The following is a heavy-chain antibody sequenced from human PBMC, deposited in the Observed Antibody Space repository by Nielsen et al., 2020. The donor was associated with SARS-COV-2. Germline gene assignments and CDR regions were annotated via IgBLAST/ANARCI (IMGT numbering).Heavy chain of an antibody. Sequence: GGSLRLSCAASGFTFSSYSMNWVRQAPGKGLEWVSSISSSSSYIYYADSVKGRFTISRDNAKNSLYLQMNSLRAEDTAVYYCARGHSSGWYWWFDPWGQGTLVTVSS. D-gene: IGHD6-19*01. V-gene: IGHV3-21*01. CDR1: GFTFSSYS. CDR2: ISSSSSYI. CDR3: ARGHSSGWYWWFDP. J-gene: IGHJ5*02.